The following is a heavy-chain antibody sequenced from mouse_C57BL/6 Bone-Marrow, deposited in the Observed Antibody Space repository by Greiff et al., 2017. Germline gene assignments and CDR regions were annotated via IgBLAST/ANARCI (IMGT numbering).Heavy chain of an antibody. J-gene: IGHJ1*03. Sequence: QVQLQQPGAELVRPGTSVKLSCKASGYTFTSYWMHWVKQRPGQGLEWIGVIDPSDSYTNYNQKFKGKATLTVDTSSSTAYMQLSSLTSEDSAVYYCARPSTVVAPHWYFDVWGTGTTVTVSS. CDR3: ARPSTVVAPHWYFDV. CDR1: GYTFTSYW. D-gene: IGHD1-1*01. CDR2: IDPSDSYT. V-gene: IGHV1-59*01.